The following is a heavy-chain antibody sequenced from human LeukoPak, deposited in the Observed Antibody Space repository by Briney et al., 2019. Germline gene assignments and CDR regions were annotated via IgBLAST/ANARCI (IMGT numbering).Heavy chain of an antibody. J-gene: IGHJ5*02. V-gene: IGHV1-46*01. D-gene: IGHD1-26*01. CDR1: GYSFTSYY. CDR3: ARDDSVGETAWWFDP. Sequence: ASVKVSCKASGYSFTSYYMHWVRQAPGQGLEWMGFINPSGSSAAYAQKFQGRLTMTRDMFTSTDYMELTSLTSDDTAVYYCARDDSVGETAWWFDPWGQGTLVTVSS. CDR2: INPSGSSA.